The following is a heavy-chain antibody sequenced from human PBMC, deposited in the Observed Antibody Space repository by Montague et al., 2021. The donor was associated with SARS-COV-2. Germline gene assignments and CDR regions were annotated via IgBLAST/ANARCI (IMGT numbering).Heavy chain of an antibody. CDR3: ARRPYYYDSSGQFDP. V-gene: IGHV4-39*07. D-gene: IGHD3-22*01. CDR1: GGSISSSTYY. J-gene: IGHJ5*02. CDR2: IYYGGST. Sequence: SETLSLTCTVSGGSISSSTYYWGWIRQPPGKGLEWIASIYYGGSTYFNPSLKGRVAISIDTSKNQFSLKLSSVTAADTAVYYCARRPYYYDSSGQFDPWGQGVLVTVSS.